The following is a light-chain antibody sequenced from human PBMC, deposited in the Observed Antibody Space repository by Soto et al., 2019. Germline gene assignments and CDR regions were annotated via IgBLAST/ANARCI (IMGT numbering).Light chain of an antibody. CDR3: CSYAGGSTYV. V-gene: IGLV2-23*01. J-gene: IGLJ1*01. Sequence: QSVLTQPASVSGSPGQSITISCTGTSSDVGSYNLVSWYQQHPGKAPKVMIYEAIKRPSGVPNRFSGSKSGYTASLTISGLQAEDEADYHCCSYAGGSTYVFGTGTKVTVL. CDR2: EAI. CDR1: SSDVGSYNL.